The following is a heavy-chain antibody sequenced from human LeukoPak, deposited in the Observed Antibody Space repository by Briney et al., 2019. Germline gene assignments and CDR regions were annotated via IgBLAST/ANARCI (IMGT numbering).Heavy chain of an antibody. J-gene: IGHJ4*02. CDR3: ARLGLWVDFDY. CDR1: GGSISSYY. D-gene: IGHD5-18*01. V-gene: IGHV4-59*08. Sequence: SETLSLTCTVSGGSISSYYWSWTRQPPGKGLEWIGYIYYSGSTNYNPSLKSRVTISVDTSKNQFSLKLSSVTAADTAVYYCARLGLWVDFDYWGQGTLVTVSS. CDR2: IYYSGST.